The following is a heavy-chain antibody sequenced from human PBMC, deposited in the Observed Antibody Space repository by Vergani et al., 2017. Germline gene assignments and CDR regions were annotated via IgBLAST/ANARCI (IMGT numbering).Heavy chain of an antibody. CDR2: ISYDGSNK. Sequence: QVQLVESGGGVVQPGRSLRLSCAASGFTFSSYAMHWVRQAPGKGLEWVAVISYDGSNKYYAASVKGRFTISRDNSKNTLYLQMNSLRAEDTAVYYCARDFHDFWSGSYYFDYWGQGTLVTVSS. V-gene: IGHV3-30-3*01. CDR3: ARDFHDFWSGSYYFDY. D-gene: IGHD3-3*01. CDR1: GFTFSSYA. J-gene: IGHJ4*02.